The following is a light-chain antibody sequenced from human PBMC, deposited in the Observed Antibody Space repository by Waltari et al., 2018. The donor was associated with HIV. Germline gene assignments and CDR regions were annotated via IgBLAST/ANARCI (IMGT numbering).Light chain of an antibody. Sequence: QSVLTQPPSVSGAPGQKVTISCTGNSSNIGAPFDIHWYQQLPDTAPKLLIYLNTNRPSGVPDRVSGSRSGTSASLAITGLQAEDEADYYCQSYDNSLRGSVFGGGTRVTVL. V-gene: IGLV1-40*01. J-gene: IGLJ3*02. CDR3: QSYDNSLRGSV. CDR2: LNT. CDR1: SSNIGAPFD.